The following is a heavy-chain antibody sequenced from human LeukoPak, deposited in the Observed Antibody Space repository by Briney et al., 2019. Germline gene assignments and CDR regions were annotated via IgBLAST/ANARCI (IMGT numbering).Heavy chain of an antibody. CDR1: GYTFTSYY. Sequence: ASVKVSCKASGYTFTSYYMHWVRQAPGQGLEWMGIINLSGGSTSYPQKFQGRVTMTRDTSTSTVYMELSSLRSEDTAVYYCARGGRGELLGYWGQGTLVTVSS. CDR3: ARGGRGELLGY. J-gene: IGHJ4*02. CDR2: INLSGGST. V-gene: IGHV1-46*01. D-gene: IGHD1-26*01.